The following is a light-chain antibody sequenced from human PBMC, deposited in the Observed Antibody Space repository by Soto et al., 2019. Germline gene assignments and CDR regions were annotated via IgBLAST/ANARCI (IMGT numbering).Light chain of an antibody. CDR2: AAS. V-gene: IGKV3-20*01. Sequence: EIVLTQSPGTLSLSPGERAILSCRASQSVSSNYLAWYQQKPGQAPRVLVYAASIRATGIPDRFSGSGSGTDFTLTISRLEPEDFAVYYCQQYHTSPETFGQGTKVEIK. CDR1: QSVSSNY. CDR3: QQYHTSPET. J-gene: IGKJ1*01.